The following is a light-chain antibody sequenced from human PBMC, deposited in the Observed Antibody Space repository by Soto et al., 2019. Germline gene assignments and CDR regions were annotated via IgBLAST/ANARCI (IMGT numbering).Light chain of an antibody. CDR3: QQLNSYPRT. CDR2: AAS. V-gene: IGKV1-9*01. CDR1: QGISSY. J-gene: IGKJ4*01. Sequence: DIQLTQSPSFLSASVGDRVTITCRASQGISSYLAWYQQKPGKAPQLLIYAASTLQSGVPSRFSGSGSGTEFTLTISILQPEDFATYYCQQLNSYPRTFGGGTKVEIK.